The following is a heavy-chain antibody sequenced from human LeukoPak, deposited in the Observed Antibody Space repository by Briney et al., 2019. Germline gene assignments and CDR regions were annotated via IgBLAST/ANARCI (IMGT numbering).Heavy chain of an antibody. CDR3: ARGQGIAVAGWFDP. CDR1: GDSVSSYY. Sequence: PSETLSLTCTVSGDSVSSYYWSWIRQPPGKGLEWIGYIYYSGSTNYNPSLKSRVTISVDTSKNQFSLKLSSVTAADTAVYYCARGQGIAVAGWFDPWGQGTLVTVSS. V-gene: IGHV4-59*02. CDR2: IYYSGST. D-gene: IGHD6-19*01. J-gene: IGHJ5*02.